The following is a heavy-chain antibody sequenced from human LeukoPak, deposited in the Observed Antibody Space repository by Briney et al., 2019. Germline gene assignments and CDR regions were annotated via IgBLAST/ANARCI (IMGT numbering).Heavy chain of an antibody. J-gene: IGHJ4*02. D-gene: IGHD5-12*01. CDR2: ISGSGGNT. Sequence: GGSLRLSCAASGFTFSNYAMSWVRQAPGKGLEWVSAISGSGGNTYYADSVKGRFTISRDNSKNTLFLQMNSLRAEDTAVYYCAGDSGYVIDYWGQGTLVTVSS. CDR3: AGDSGYVIDY. V-gene: IGHV3-23*01. CDR1: GFTFSNYA.